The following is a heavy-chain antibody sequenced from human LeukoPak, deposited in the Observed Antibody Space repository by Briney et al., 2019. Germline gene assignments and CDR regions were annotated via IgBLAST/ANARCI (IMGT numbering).Heavy chain of an antibody. CDR1: SYSISSGYY. J-gene: IGHJ4*02. CDR2: IYHSGST. V-gene: IGHV4-38-2*01. CDR3: ARAAGITMVRRHFDY. D-gene: IGHD3-10*01. Sequence: SETLSLTCAVSSYSISSGYYWGWIRQPPGKGLEWIGSIYHSGSTYYNPSLKSRVTISVDTSKNQFSLKLSSVTAADTAVYYCARAAGITMVRRHFDYWGQGTLVTVSS.